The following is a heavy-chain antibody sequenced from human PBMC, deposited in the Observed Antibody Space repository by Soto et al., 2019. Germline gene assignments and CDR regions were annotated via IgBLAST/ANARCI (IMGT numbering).Heavy chain of an antibody. CDR1: GFTFSDYG. Sequence: QVQLVESGGGVVQPGMSLRLSCVASGFTFSDYGMHWVHQAPGKGLEWVAVISYNGGNIYYGDSVKGRFTISRDNSKNTLYLQMNSLRAEDTAVYYCAKVVPGIVAVACPCDSWGQGTLVTVSS. CDR3: AKVVPGIVAVACPCDS. J-gene: IGHJ4*02. CDR2: ISYNGGNI. V-gene: IGHV3-30*18. D-gene: IGHD6-19*01.